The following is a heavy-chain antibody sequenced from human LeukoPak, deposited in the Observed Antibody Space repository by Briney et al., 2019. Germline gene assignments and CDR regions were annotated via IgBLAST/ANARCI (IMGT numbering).Heavy chain of an antibody. J-gene: IGHJ6*02. Sequence: SETLSLTCTVSGGSISSSSYYWGWIRQPPGKGLEWIGSIYDSGSTYYNPSLKSRVTISVDTSKNQFSLKLSSVTAADTAVYYCASNGDAVTTNPYYYYGMDVWGQGTTVTVSS. CDR2: IYDSGST. CDR1: GGSISSSSYY. CDR3: ASNGDAVTTNPYYYYGMDV. V-gene: IGHV4-39*01. D-gene: IGHD4-17*01.